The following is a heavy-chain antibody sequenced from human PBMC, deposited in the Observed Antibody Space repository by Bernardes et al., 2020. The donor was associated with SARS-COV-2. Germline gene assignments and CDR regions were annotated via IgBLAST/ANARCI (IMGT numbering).Heavy chain of an antibody. CDR1: GFSLHSYA. D-gene: IGHD3-22*01. J-gene: IGHJ4*02. V-gene: IGHV3-23*01. CDR3: AKSISMVVVVLELHPLDQ. Sequence: GGSLRLSCAAAGFSLHSYAMTWVRQAPGKGLEWVAVISGSGTSTYYAKSVRGRFTISRDFSKNTVYLQMNSLRAEDTAVYYCAKSISMVVVVLELHPLDQWGPGALVTVSS. CDR2: ISGSGTST.